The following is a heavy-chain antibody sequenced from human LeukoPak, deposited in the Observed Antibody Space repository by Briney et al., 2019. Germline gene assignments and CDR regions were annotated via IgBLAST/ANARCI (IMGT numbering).Heavy chain of an antibody. Sequence: GGSLRLSCAVSGFTFSSYAMSWVRQAPGKGLEWVSAISGSGGSTYYADSVKGRFTISRDNSKNTLYLQMNSLRAEDTAVYYCAKGVTIFGVVIHDAFDIWGQGTMVTVSS. CDR2: ISGSGGST. CDR1: GFTFSSYA. D-gene: IGHD3-3*01. V-gene: IGHV3-23*01. J-gene: IGHJ3*02. CDR3: AKGVTIFGVVIHDAFDI.